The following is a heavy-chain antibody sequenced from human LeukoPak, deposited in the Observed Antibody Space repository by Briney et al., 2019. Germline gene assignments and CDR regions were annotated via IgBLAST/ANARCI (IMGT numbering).Heavy chain of an antibody. CDR1: GFSFSVFW. CDR2: IKTDGSIT. D-gene: IGHD4-11*01. Sequence: GGSLRLSCAASGFSFSVFWMHWVRQVPGKGPVWVSRIKTDGSITDYADSVKGRFTISRDNAKNTLYLQMNSLRAEDTALYYCARGFTVTLPAGYHYYMDVWGKGTTVTVSS. CDR3: ARGFTVTLPAGYHYYMDV. J-gene: IGHJ6*03. V-gene: IGHV3-74*01.